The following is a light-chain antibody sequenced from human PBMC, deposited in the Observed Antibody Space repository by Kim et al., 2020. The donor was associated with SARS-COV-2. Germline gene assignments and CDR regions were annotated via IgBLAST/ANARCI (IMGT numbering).Light chain of an antibody. J-gene: IGKJ4*01. CDR2: AAS. CDR1: QGIRNE. V-gene: IGKV1-17*01. CDR3: LQHNSYPALS. Sequence: SVGGKVTITCRASQGIRNELGWYQQKPGKAPKRLIYAASSLQSGVPSRFSGSGSVTEYTLTISSRQPEDFSTYYCLQHNSYPALSFGGGTKVDIK.